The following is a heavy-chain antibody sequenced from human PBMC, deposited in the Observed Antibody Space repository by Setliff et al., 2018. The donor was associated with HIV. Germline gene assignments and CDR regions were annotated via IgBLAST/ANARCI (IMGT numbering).Heavy chain of an antibody. CDR1: GYTFTSYR. D-gene: IGHD3-10*01. CDR3: ASGKGVRGVIIRGGLDV. CDR2: MNPNSGAT. Sequence: ASVKVSCKASGYTFTSYRISWVRQATGQGLEWMGWMNPNSGATGYAQKFKDRFIMTRDTSISTAYMELSSLTSEDTAVYYCASGKGVRGVIIRGGLDVWGKGTTVTVSS. V-gene: IGHV1-8*01. J-gene: IGHJ6*04.